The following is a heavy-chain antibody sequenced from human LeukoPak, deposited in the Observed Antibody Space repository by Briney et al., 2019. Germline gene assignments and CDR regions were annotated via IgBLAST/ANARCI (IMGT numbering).Heavy chain of an antibody. V-gene: IGHV3-74*01. CDR3: ARGRGVSLDY. D-gene: IGHD3-10*01. J-gene: IGHJ4*02. CDR2: NNREGSSI. CDR1: VLTISNYW. Sequence: GGTLRLSCAASVLTISNYWTHWARQVPGKGLVWGSRNNREGSSISYAESSKRRFTISRDNPKHTLNVQKKSLRSRHTAVYYCARGRGVSLDYWGQGALVTVSS.